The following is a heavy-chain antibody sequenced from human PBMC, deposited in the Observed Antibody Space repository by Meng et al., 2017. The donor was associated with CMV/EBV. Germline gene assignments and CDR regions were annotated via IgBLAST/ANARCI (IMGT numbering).Heavy chain of an antibody. Sequence: CEASGFNFRSDGMSGGRQAPGKGLEWVANIKQDGSEKYYVDSVKGRFTISRDNAKNSLYLQMNSLRAEDTAVYYCASLSIVATNFDYWGQGTLVTVSS. V-gene: IGHV3-7*01. CDR1: GFNFRSDG. J-gene: IGHJ4*02. D-gene: IGHD5-12*01. CDR3: ASLSIVATNFDY. CDR2: IKQDGSEK.